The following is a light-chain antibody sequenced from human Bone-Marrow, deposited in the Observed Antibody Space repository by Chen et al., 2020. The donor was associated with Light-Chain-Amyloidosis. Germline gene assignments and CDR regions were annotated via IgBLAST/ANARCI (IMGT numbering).Light chain of an antibody. J-gene: IGKJ5*01. CDR2: LAS. CDR1: QDITNL. V-gene: IGKV1-12*01. CDR3: QQADKFPIT. Sequence: DIQMTQSPSSVSASIGDSVSITCRASQDITNLLGWYQQKPGKAPKLLIYLASNLHTGVPSRFSASGFGTFFTLTINNVQPEDFGSYYCQQADKFPITLGQGTRL.